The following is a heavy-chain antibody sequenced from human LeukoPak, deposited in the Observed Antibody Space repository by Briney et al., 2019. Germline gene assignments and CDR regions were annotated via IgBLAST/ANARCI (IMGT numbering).Heavy chain of an antibody. CDR1: GFTFSSYS. CDR2: ISSSSSYI. J-gene: IGHJ4*02. D-gene: IGHD6-19*01. CDR3: ARDGGPVAGNY. V-gene: IGHV3-21*01. Sequence: PGGSLRLSCAASGFTFSSYSMNWVRQAPGKGLEWVSSISSSSSYIYYADSVKDRFTISRDNAKNSLYLQMNSLRAEDTSVYYCARDGGPVAGNYWGQGTLVTVSS.